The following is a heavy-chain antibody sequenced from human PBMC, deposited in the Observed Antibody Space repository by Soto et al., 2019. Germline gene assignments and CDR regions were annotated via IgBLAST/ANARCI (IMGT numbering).Heavy chain of an antibody. Sequence: GGSLRLSCAVSGFTFSSYAMSWVRQAPGKGLEWVSAISGSGGSTYYADSVKGRFTISRDNSKNTLYLQMNSLRAEDTAVYYCVKDQAPVTSYYFDYWGQGTLVTVSS. J-gene: IGHJ4*02. V-gene: IGHV3-23*01. CDR3: VKDQAPVTSYYFDY. CDR1: GFTFSSYA. CDR2: ISGSGGST. D-gene: IGHD4-4*01.